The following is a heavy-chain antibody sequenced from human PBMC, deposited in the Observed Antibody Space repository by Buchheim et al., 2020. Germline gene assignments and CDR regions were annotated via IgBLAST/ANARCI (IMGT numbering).Heavy chain of an antibody. CDR2: ISNNGST. CDR1: GGSISSGGYY. D-gene: IGHD1-14*01. V-gene: IGHV4-30-4*01. CDR3: ATEGHQPGWFDP. Sequence: QVQLQESGPGLVKPSQTLSLTCTVSGGSISSGGYYWSWIRQPPGKGLEWIGYISNNGSTYYNPSLTSRVTISVDTSQNQFSLKLSSVTAADTAVYHCATEGHQPGWFDPLGQGTL. J-gene: IGHJ5*02.